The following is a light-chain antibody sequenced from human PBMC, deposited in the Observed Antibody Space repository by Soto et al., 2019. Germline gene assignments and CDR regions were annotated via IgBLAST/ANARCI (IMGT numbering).Light chain of an antibody. CDR3: QQKNKWPPVT. J-gene: IGKJ4*01. CDR1: QTISND. V-gene: IGKV3-15*01. Sequence: EVVMTQSPATVSVSPGEGVTLSCRASQTISNDLAWYQQKPGQAPRILIYGASTRATGVPARFSGGGSGTEFTLTISSLQSEDFAFYYCQQKNKWPPVTFGGGTKVEIK. CDR2: GAS.